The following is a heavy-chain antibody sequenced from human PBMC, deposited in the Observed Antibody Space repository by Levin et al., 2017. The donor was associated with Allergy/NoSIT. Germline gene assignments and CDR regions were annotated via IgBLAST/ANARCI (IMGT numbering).Heavy chain of an antibody. CDR1: GFTFDDYA. Sequence: PGGSLRLSCAASGFTFDDYAMHWVRQPPGKGLEWVSGISWNSGSIGYADSVKGRFTISRDNAKNSLYLQMNSLRAEDTALYYCAKAPGWSGYGMDVWGQGTTVTVSS. CDR2: ISWNSGSI. D-gene: IGHD3-3*01. V-gene: IGHV3-9*01. J-gene: IGHJ6*02. CDR3: AKAPGWSGYGMDV.